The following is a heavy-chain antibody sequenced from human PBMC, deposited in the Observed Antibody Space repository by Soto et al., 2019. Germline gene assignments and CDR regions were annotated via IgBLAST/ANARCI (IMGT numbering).Heavy chain of an antibody. CDR3: ARDLGYYDSSGHLDY. J-gene: IGHJ4*02. CDR2: ISSSGDII. V-gene: IGHV3-11*01. CDR1: GFTFSDYY. D-gene: IGHD3-22*01. Sequence: GGSLRLSCAASGFTFSDYYMSWIRQAPGKGLEWVSYISSSGDIIYYADSMKGRFTISRDNAKNSLYLQMSNLRAEDTAVYYCARDLGYYDSSGHLDYWGQGTLVTVSS.